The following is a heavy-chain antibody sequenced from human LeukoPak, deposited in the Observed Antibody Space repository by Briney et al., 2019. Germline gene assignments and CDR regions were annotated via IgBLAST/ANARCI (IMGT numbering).Heavy chain of an antibody. CDR2: MSYDGSNK. V-gene: IGHV3-30*18. Sequence: GGSLRHSCAASGFTFSSYGMHWVRQAPGKGLEWVAFMSYDGSNKYYADSVKGRFTISRDHSKNTLYLQMNSLRAEDTAVYYCAKSYSSGWYYFDYWGQGTLVTVSS. D-gene: IGHD6-19*01. J-gene: IGHJ4*02. CDR3: AKSYSSGWYYFDY. CDR1: GFTFSSYG.